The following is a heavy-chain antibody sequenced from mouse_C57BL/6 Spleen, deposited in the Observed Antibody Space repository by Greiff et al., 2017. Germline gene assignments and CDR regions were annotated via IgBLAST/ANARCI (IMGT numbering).Heavy chain of an antibody. Sequence: QVQLQQSGPELVKPGASVKISCKASGYAFSSSWMHWVKQRPGQGLEWIGRIYPGDGATNYNGKFKGKATLTADKSSSTAYMQLSSLTSEDAAVYFCARSNWFDYWGQGTTLTVSS. V-gene: IGHV1-82*01. CDR2: IYPGDGAT. D-gene: IGHD4-1*02. CDR3: ARSNWFDY. CDR1: GYAFSSSW. J-gene: IGHJ2*01.